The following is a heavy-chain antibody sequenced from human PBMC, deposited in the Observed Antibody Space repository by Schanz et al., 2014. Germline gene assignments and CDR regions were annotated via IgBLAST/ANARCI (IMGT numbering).Heavy chain of an antibody. CDR1: GFTFTTYA. V-gene: IGHV3-23*04. CDR3: ASSRTRYCSSTSCVPGAFDF. J-gene: IGHJ3*01. D-gene: IGHD2-2*01. Sequence: EVQLVQSGGGLVQPGESLRLSCAASGFTFTTYAMTWVRQAPGKGLEWVSAISGSGGSTYYADSVKGRFIISRDNAKNSLYLQMNSLRAEDTAVYYCASSRTRYCSSTSCVPGAFDFWGQGTLVTVSS. CDR2: ISGSGGST.